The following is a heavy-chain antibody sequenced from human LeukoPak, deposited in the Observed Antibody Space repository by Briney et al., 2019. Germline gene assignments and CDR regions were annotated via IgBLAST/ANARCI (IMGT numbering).Heavy chain of an antibody. Sequence: SETLSLTCTVSGGSISSYYWSWIRQPAGKGLEWIGRIYTSGSTNYNPSLKSRVTISVDTSKNQFSLKLSSVTAADTAVYYCARFRNYYYDSSGYGKGFDYWGQGTLVTVSS. CDR1: GGSISSYY. J-gene: IGHJ4*02. CDR2: IYTSGST. D-gene: IGHD3-22*01. CDR3: ARFRNYYYDSSGYGKGFDY. V-gene: IGHV4-4*07.